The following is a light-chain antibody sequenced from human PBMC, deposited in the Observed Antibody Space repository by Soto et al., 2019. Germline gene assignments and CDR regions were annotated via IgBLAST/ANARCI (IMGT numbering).Light chain of an antibody. J-gene: IGKJ1*01. V-gene: IGKV1-39*01. CDR3: QQSYSSTPT. CDR1: RSVRKY. Sequence: IQMTQYTSSLSASVGDSVTITCRESRSVRKYLSWYQQTRGKAPKVXIYVVSSLQSGVPSRFSGSGAGTDFTRTIRSLQPEDFETDDCQQSYSSTPTFGQGTKVDIK. CDR2: VVS.